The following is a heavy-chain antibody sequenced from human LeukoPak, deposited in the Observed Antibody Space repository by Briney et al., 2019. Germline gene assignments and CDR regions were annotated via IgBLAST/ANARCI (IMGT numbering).Heavy chain of an antibody. Sequence: GGSLRLSCAASGFTVSSNYMSWVRQAPGKGLEWVSVIYSGGSTYYADSVKGRFTISRDNSKNTLYLQMNSLRAEDTAVYYCARDYYDSSGYYGFDYWGQGTLATVSS. CDR3: ARDYYDSSGYYGFDY. V-gene: IGHV3-66*01. D-gene: IGHD3-22*01. CDR2: IYSGGST. J-gene: IGHJ4*02. CDR1: GFTVSSNY.